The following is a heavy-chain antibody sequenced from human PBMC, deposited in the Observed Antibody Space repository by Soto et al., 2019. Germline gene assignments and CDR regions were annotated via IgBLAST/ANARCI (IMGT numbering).Heavy chain of an antibody. Sequence: PSETLSLTCTVSGGSMSSSNWWNWVRQPPGKGVEWIGDVHHSGSTNYNPSLKSRVTISVDRSKNQFSLKLSSVTAADTAVYYCARVVIEEWFDPWGQGTLVTVSS. CDR2: VHHSGST. CDR3: ARVVIEEWFDP. J-gene: IGHJ5*02. CDR1: GGSMSSSNW. D-gene: IGHD3-22*01. V-gene: IGHV4-4*02.